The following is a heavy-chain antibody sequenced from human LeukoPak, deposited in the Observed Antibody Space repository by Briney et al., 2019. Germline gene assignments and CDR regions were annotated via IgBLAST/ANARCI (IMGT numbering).Heavy chain of an antibody. CDR2: INHRGST. V-gene: IGHV4-34*01. Sequence: PSETLSLPCAVYGGSFSGYYWSWIRQPPGKGLEWIGEINHRGSTNYNPSLKSRVTISVDTSKNQFSLKLSSVTAADTAVYYCARTYADFWSGYYYWFDPWGQGTLVTVSS. D-gene: IGHD3-3*01. J-gene: IGHJ5*02. CDR3: ARTYADFWSGYYYWFDP. CDR1: GGSFSGYY.